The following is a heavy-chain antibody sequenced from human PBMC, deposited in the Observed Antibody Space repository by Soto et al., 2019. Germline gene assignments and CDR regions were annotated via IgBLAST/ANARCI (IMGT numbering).Heavy chain of an antibody. D-gene: IGHD2-15*01. CDR2: IGTAGDT. J-gene: IGHJ4*02. CDR3: ARGHLISLYYFDY. Sequence: EVQLVESGGGLVQPGGSLRLSCAASGFTFSNYDMHWVRQVTGKGLEWVSTIGTAGDTYYPGSVKGRFTISRENAKNSLYLQMNSLRAEDTDVYYCARGHLISLYYFDYWGQGTLVTVSS. CDR1: GFTFSNYD. V-gene: IGHV3-13*01.